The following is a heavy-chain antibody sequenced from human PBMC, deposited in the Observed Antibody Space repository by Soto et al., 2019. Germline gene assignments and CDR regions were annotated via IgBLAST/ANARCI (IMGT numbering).Heavy chain of an antibody. J-gene: IGHJ5*02. Sequence: QVQLVQSGTEVKKSGASVKVSCKASGYIFTTYSIAWVRQAPGQGLEWMGWISAYNGNTNYAQKFQGRVTMTTDTSTNTADMELWSHRFDDMSVYFCAREAFGVHASWFDPCCKGSLVTVSS. CDR3: AREAFGVHASWFDP. CDR2: ISAYNGNT. V-gene: IGHV1-18*03. D-gene: IGHD2-2*01. CDR1: GYIFTTYS.